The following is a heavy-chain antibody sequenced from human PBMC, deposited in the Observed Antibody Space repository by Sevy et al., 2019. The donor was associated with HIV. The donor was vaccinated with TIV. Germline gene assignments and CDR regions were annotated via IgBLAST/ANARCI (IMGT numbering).Heavy chain of an antibody. CDR3: AREGCTRPHDH. CDR1: GFNFNIYS. CDR2: LSFGCGKI. D-gene: IGHD2-8*01. V-gene: IGHV3-23*01. Sequence: GGSLRLSCVASGFNFNIYSMSWVRQAPGKGRGWVSTLSFGCGKINHADSVQGRFTMSRDDSKKTVYLEMNSLRAEDTAVYYCAREGCTRPHDHWGQGTLVTVSS. J-gene: IGHJ4*02.